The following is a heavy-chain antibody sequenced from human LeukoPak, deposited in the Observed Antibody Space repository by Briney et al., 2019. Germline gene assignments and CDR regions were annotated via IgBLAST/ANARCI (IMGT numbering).Heavy chain of an antibody. CDR3: ARDPHGGSGSDPHDAFDI. CDR1: GFTFSRYW. D-gene: IGHD1-26*01. V-gene: IGHV3-74*01. CDR2: IKYDGSKT. Sequence: GGSLRLSCAASGFTFSRYWTYWVRQAPGKGLVWVSRIKYDGSKTSYADFVKGRFTISRDNAKNTLYLQMNSLRAEDAAVYYCARDPHGGSGSDPHDAFDIWGQGTMVTVSS. J-gene: IGHJ3*02.